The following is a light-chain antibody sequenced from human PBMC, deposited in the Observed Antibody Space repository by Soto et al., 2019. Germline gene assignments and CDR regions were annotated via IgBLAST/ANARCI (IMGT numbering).Light chain of an antibody. CDR2: GAV. CDR1: QSVSSN. J-gene: IGKJ1*01. V-gene: IGKV3-15*01. CDR3: QQYNDWPLT. Sequence: EILMTQSPATLSVSPGERATLSCRASQSVSSNLAWYQQKPGQAPSLLIYGAVTRATGIPARFSGTGSGTEFTLTISSLQSEDFALYYSQQYNDWPLTFGQGTKVEI.